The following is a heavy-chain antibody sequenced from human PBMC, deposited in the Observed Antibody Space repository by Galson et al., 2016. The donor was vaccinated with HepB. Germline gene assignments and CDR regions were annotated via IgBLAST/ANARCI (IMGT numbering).Heavy chain of an antibody. Sequence: SLRLSCAASGFIVSSHYMNWVRQTPGKGLEWVAIIYSGGATYYADSVKGRFTISRDNPNNTVYLQMNSLRGEDTAVYYRARDPGRIAAAGHLDSWGQGTLVTVSS. CDR3: ARDPGRIAAAGHLDS. CDR2: IYSGGAT. J-gene: IGHJ5*01. V-gene: IGHV3-53*01. D-gene: IGHD6-13*01. CDR1: GFIVSSHY.